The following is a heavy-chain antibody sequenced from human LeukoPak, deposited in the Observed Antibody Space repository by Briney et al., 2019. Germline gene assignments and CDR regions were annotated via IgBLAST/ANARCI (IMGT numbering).Heavy chain of an antibody. CDR2: IRSSGITI. V-gene: IGHV3-11*01. J-gene: IGHJ4*02. D-gene: IGHD6-13*01. CDR3: ARDEGAAAGLGY. Sequence: GGSLRLSCAVSGFTSSDYYMSWIAESPGTGLKSVSYIRSSGITISYADSVKGRFTISRDNAKNSLYLQMNSLRAEDTAVYYCARDEGAAAGLGYWGQGTLVTVSS. CDR1: GFTSSDYY.